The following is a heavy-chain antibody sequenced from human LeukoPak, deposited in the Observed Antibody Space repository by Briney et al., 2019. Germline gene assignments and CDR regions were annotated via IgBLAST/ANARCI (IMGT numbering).Heavy chain of an antibody. Sequence: SVKVSCKASGGTFSSYAISWVRQAPGQGLEWMGRIIPIFGTANYAQKFQGRVTITTDESTSTAYMELSSLRSEDTAVYYCARLGIAYNYDSSGINDAFDIWGQGTMVTVSS. CDR1: GGTFSSYA. D-gene: IGHD3-22*01. CDR2: IIPIFGTA. V-gene: IGHV1-69*05. J-gene: IGHJ3*02. CDR3: ARLGIAYNYDSSGINDAFDI.